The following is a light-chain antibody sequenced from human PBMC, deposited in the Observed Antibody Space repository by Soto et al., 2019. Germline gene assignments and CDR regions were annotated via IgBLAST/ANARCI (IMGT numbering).Light chain of an antibody. V-gene: IGKV3-11*01. Sequence: EIVLTQSPATLSLSPGERATLSCRASQSVSSRLAWYQQKPGQAPRLLIYDASNRATGIPARFSGSGSGTDFTVTISSLVPEDFAVYYCQQRANWSLYTFGQGTKLEIK. CDR2: DAS. J-gene: IGKJ2*01. CDR3: QQRANWSLYT. CDR1: QSVSSR.